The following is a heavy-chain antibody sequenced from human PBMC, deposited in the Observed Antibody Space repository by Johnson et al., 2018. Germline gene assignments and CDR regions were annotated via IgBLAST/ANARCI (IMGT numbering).Heavy chain of an antibody. CDR1: GGSFSGYY. CDR2: INHSGST. J-gene: IGHJ6*03. Sequence: QVQLQQWGAGLLKPSETLSLTCAVYGGSFSGYYWSWIRQPPGKGLEWIGEINHSGSTNYNPSLKSRVTISVDTSKNQFSLKLSSVTAADPAGFYCARERRNSYGYYYYYYMDVWGKGTTVTVSS. D-gene: IGHD5-18*01. CDR3: ARERRNSYGYYYYYYMDV. V-gene: IGHV4-34*01.